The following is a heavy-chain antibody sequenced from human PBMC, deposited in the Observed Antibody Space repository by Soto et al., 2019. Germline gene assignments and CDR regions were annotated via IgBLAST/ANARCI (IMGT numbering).Heavy chain of an antibody. J-gene: IGHJ5*02. D-gene: IGHD1-1*01. Sequence: GGSVRLSCSASGFTFSSYAMHWVRQAPGKGLEYVSAISSNGASTYYADSVKGRFTISRDNSKNTLYLQMSSLRAEDTAVYYWVKGERQHLGNHNWFDPWGQGTLVTVSS. CDR1: GFTFSSYA. CDR3: VKGERQHLGNHNWFDP. V-gene: IGHV3-64D*06. CDR2: ISSNGAST.